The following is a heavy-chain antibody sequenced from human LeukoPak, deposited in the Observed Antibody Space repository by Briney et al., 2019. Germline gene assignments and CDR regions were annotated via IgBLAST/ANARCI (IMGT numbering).Heavy chain of an antibody. Sequence: PSETLSFTCTVSGGSISSYYWSWIRQPPGKGLEWIGYIYYSGSTNYNPSLKSRVTISVDTSKNQFSLKLSSVTAADTAVYYCARPAVSGGDAFDIWGQGTMVTVSS. CDR1: GGSISSYY. J-gene: IGHJ3*02. CDR2: IYYSGST. D-gene: IGHD6-19*01. CDR3: ARPAVSGGDAFDI. V-gene: IGHV4-59*08.